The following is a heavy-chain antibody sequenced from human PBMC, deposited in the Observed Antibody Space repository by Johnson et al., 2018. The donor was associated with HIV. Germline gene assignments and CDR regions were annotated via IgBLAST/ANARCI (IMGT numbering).Heavy chain of an antibody. D-gene: IGHD1-1*01. J-gene: IGHJ3*02. Sequence: MSWVRQAPGKGLEWVGRVTSKADGGTTDYAAPVKGRFTISRDGSKNTLYLQMNSLKTEDTAVYYCTTGLYWNDAFDIWGQGSMVTVSS. CDR3: TTGLYWNDAFDI. CDR2: VTSKADGGTT. V-gene: IGHV3-15*01.